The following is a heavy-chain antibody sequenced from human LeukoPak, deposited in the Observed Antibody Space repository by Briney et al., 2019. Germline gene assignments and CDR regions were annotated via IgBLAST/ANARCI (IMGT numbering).Heavy chain of an antibody. CDR2: IYYSGST. V-gene: IGHV4-59*11. CDR1: GGSISSHY. Sequence: SETLSLTCTVSGGSISSHYWSWIRQSPGKGLEWIGYIYYSGSTYYNPSLKSRVTISVDTSKNQFSLKLSSVTAADTAVYYCARDRYGGWFDPWGQGTLVTVSS. J-gene: IGHJ5*02. D-gene: IGHD4-17*01. CDR3: ARDRYGGWFDP.